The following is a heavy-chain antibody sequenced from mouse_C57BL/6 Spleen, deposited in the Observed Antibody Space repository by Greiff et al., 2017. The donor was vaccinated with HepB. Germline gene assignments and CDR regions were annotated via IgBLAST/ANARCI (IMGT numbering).Heavy chain of an antibody. CDR3: ARRGDYGNFYYAMDY. V-gene: IGHV2-2*01. D-gene: IGHD2-1*01. J-gene: IGHJ4*01. CDR1: GFSLTSYG. Sequence: VKLVESGPGLVQPSQSLSITCTVSGFSLTSYGVHWVRQSPGKGLEWLGVIWSGGSTDYNAAFISRLSISKDNSKSQVFFKMNSLQADDTAIYYCARRGDYGNFYYAMDYWGQGTSVTVSS. CDR2: IWSGGST.